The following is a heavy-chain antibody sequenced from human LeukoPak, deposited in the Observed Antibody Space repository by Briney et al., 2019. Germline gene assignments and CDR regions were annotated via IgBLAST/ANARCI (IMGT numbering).Heavy chain of an antibody. CDR2: INHSGNT. Sequence: SETLSLTCAAYGGSFSGYYWSWIRQPPGKGLEWIGTINHSGNTNYNPSLKSRVNISVDTSKNQFSLKLSSVTAADTAVYYCARVRITMIVRGGFDPWGQGTLVRVSS. V-gene: IGHV4-34*01. CDR3: ARVRITMIVRGGFDP. D-gene: IGHD3-22*01. CDR1: GGSFSGYY. J-gene: IGHJ5*02.